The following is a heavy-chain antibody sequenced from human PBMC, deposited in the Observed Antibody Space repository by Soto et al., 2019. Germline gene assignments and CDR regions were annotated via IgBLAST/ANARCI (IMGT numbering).Heavy chain of an antibody. CDR1: GTSLSNNP. CDR3: ARDWSNYYDSSGYRYYYYGMDV. J-gene: IGHJ6*02. Sequence: SVKVSCKASGTSLSNNPISWVRQGPGQGLEWMGATIPMFNTADYGQRFQGRVTMTTDTSTSTAYMELRSLRSDDTAVYYCARDWSNYYDSSGYRYYYYGMDVWGQGTTVTVSS. D-gene: IGHD3-22*01. CDR2: TIPMFNTA. V-gene: IGHV1-69*05.